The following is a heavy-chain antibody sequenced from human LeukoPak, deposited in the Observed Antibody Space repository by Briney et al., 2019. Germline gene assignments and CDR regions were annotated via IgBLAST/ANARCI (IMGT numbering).Heavy chain of an antibody. J-gene: IGHJ6*03. D-gene: IGHD2-15*01. CDR1: GGSFSVYY. V-gene: IGHV4-38-2*01. CDR3: ARPIVGDYYYMDV. CDR2: IYHSGST. Sequence: SETLSLTCAVYGGSFSVYYRHWIRQPPGKGLEWVGSIYHSGSTYYNPSLKSRVTISVDTSKNQFSLKLSSVTAADTAVYYCARPIVGDYYYMDVWGKGTTVTVSS.